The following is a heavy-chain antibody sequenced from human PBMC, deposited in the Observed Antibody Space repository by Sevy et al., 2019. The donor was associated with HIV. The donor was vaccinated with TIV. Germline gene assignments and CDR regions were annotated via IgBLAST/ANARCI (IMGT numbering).Heavy chain of an antibody. CDR2: IKPAGSDK. CDR3: ARVIDYGELGNWFDP. CDR1: GFTFSKYW. D-gene: IGHD4-17*01. J-gene: IGHJ5*02. Sequence: GGSLRLSCAASGFTFSKYWMSWVRQAPGKGLEWVANIKPAGSDKYYVGSLKGRFTIYRDNATNSLYLEMNNLGAEDTAVYYCARVIDYGELGNWFDPWGQGTLVTVSS. V-gene: IGHV3-7*01.